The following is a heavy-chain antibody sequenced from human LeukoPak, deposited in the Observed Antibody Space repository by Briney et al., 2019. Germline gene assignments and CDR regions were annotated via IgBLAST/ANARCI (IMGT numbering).Heavy chain of an antibody. V-gene: IGHV1-3*01. D-gene: IGHD5-24*01. Sequence: ASVKVSCKASGGTFSSYAISWVRQAPGQRLEWMGWINAGNGNTKYSQKFQGRVTITRDTSASTAYMELSSLRSEDTAVYYCARPSRWLQYLYFDYWGQGTLVTVSS. CDR3: ARPSRWLQYLYFDY. CDR1: GGTFSSYA. J-gene: IGHJ4*02. CDR2: INAGNGNT.